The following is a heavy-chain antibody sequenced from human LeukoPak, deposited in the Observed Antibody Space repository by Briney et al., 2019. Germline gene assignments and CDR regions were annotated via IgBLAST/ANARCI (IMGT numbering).Heavy chain of an antibody. CDR3: AKDISSGWPYCFDY. CDR1: GFSFSDNY. CDR2: ISGSGTTI. D-gene: IGHD6-19*01. V-gene: IGHV3-11*01. J-gene: IGHJ4*02. Sequence: GGSLRLSCAASGFSFSDNYMSWIRQDPEKGLEWVSYISGSGTTIYYADSVKGRFTISRDNGKNSLYLQMNSLRAEDTAVYYCAKDISSGWPYCFDYWGQGTLVTVSS.